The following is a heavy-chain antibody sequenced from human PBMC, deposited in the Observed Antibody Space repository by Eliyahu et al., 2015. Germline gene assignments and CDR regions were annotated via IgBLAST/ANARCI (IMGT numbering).Heavy chain of an antibody. J-gene: IGHJ4*02. Sequence: EVHLMESGGALVQPGGSLRLSCVVSGFTFGSSWMNWVRQAPGKGLEWVANIRGDGSDKYYVDSVKGRFIISRDNAKNSLFLHMNSLRAEDTAVYYCATYDGAYWGQGTLVRVSS. D-gene: IGHD3-16*01. CDR1: GFTFGSSW. CDR3: ATYDGAY. V-gene: IGHV3-7*01. CDR2: IRGDGSDK.